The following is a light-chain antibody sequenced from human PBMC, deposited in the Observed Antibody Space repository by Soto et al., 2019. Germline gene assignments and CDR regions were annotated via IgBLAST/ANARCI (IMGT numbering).Light chain of an antibody. CDR2: DAS. Sequence: DIQMTQSPSTLSASVGDTVTITCRASRSFTRWLAWYQQKPGKAPKLLIYDASSLQSGVPSRFSGSGSGTEFTLTISTLQPDDFATYYCQQYDSYPWTFGRGTKVDIK. CDR3: QQYDSYPWT. CDR1: RSFTRW. V-gene: IGKV1-5*01. J-gene: IGKJ1*01.